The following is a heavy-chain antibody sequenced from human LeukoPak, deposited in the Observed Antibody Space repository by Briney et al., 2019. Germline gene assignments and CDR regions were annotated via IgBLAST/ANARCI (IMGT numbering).Heavy chain of an antibody. CDR2: ISWNSGSI. V-gene: IGHV3-9*01. CDR1: GFTFDDYA. Sequence: GGSLRLSCAASGFTFDDYAMHWVRQAPGKGLEWVSGISWNSGSIGYADSVKGRFTISRDNAKNYLYLQMNSLRAEDTALYYCAKEIVGATYYGMDVWGQGTTVTVSS. CDR3: AKEIVGATYYGMDV. D-gene: IGHD1-26*01. J-gene: IGHJ6*02.